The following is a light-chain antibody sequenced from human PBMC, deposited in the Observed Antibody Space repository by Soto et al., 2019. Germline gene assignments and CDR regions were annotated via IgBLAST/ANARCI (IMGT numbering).Light chain of an antibody. J-gene: IGLJ2*01. Sequence: QSVLTQPPSVSGAPGQRVTISCTGSSSNLGAGYNVHWYQKLPGKAPTLLIFGNNFRPSGVPDRFSGSKSDTSASLAITGLQAEDEADYYCQSYDTTLSASVFGGGTKLTGL. V-gene: IGLV1-40*01. CDR2: GNN. CDR3: QSYDTTLSASV. CDR1: SSNLGAGYN.